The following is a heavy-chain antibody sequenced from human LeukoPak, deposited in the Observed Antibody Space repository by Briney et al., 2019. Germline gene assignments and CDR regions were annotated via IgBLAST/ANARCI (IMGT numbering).Heavy chain of an antibody. V-gene: IGHV3-66*01. D-gene: IGHD6-19*01. CDR1: GFTVSSNY. CDR3: ARDPLAVDDAFDI. J-gene: IGHJ3*02. Sequence: GGSLRLSCVASGFTVSSNYMSWVRQAPGKGLEWVSVIYSGGSTYYADSVKGRFTISRDNAKNSLYLQMNSLRAEDTAVYYCARDPLAVDDAFDIWGQGTMVTVSS. CDR2: IYSGGST.